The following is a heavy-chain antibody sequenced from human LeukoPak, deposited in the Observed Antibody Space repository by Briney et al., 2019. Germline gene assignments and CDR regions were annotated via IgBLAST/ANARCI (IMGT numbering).Heavy chain of an antibody. CDR3: AREGEDSEDTNWFDP. J-gene: IGHJ5*02. D-gene: IGHD2-15*01. Sequence: ASVKVSCKASGYTFSSYNMHWVRQAPGQGLEWMGWINPNSGGTNYAQKFQGRVTMTRDTSISTAYMELTRLRSDDTAVYYCAREGEDSEDTNWFDPWGQGTLVTVSS. CDR1: GYTFSSYN. V-gene: IGHV1-2*02. CDR2: INPNSGGT.